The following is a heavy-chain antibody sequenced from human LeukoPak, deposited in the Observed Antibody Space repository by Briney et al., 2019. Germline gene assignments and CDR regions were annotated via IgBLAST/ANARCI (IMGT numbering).Heavy chain of an antibody. CDR1: GYTFTSYY. CDR2: INPSGGST. Sequence: GASVKVSCKASGYTFTSYYMHWVRQAPGQGLEWMGIINPSGGSTSYAQKFQGRVTMTRDMATSTVYMELSSLRSEDTAVYYCARDLELENRRDDYWGQGTLVTVSS. V-gene: IGHV1-46*01. J-gene: IGHJ4*02. CDR3: ARDLELENRRDDY. D-gene: IGHD1-7*01.